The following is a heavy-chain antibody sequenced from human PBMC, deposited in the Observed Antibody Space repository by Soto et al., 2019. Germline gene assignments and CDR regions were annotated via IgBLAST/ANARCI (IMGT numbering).Heavy chain of an antibody. CDR3: ARASIQLWLRYYYYYYGMDV. V-gene: IGHV4-30-4*01. CDR2: IYYSGST. D-gene: IGHD5-18*01. J-gene: IGHJ6*02. CDR1: GGSISSGDYY. Sequence: SETLSLTCTVSGGSISSGDYYWSWIRQPPGKGLEWIGYIYYSGSTYYNPSLKSRVTISVDTSKNQFSLKLSFVTAAATAVYYFARASIQLWLRYYYYYYGMDVWGQGTTVTVSS.